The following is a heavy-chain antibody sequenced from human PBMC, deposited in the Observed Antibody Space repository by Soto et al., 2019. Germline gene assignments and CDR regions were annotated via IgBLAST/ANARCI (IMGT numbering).Heavy chain of an antibody. CDR1: GGSFSGYY. Sequence: SETLSLTCAVYGGSFSGYYWSWIRQPPGKGLEWIGEINHSGSTNYNPSLKSRVTISVDTSKNQFSLKLSSVTAADTAVYYCARGRVGGTIFGVVTDYWGQGTLVTVSS. D-gene: IGHD3-3*01. V-gene: IGHV4-34*01. CDR3: ARGRVGGTIFGVVTDY. J-gene: IGHJ4*02. CDR2: INHSGST.